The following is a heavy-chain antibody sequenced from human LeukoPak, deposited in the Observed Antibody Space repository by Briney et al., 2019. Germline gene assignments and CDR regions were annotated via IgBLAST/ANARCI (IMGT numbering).Heavy chain of an antibody. J-gene: IGHJ5*02. Sequence: GGSLRLSCAASGFTFSSYGMHWVRQAPGKGLEWVAVISYDGSNKYYADSVKGRFTISRDNSKNTLYLQMNSLKTDDTAVYYCALLVGITVSPWGQGTLVTVSP. D-gene: IGHD3-10*02. CDR2: ISYDGSNK. CDR1: GFTFSSYG. CDR3: ALLVGITVSP. V-gene: IGHV3-30*03.